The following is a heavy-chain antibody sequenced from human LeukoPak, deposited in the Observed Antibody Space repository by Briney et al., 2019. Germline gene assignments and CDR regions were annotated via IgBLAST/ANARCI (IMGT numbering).Heavy chain of an antibody. Sequence: GGSLRLSCAASGFTFSSYGMHWVRQAPGKGLEWVALIQVDGSHKYYAGSVKGRFTISRDNSKNTLYLQMNSLRAEDTAVYYCAKDLVYWGQYSWGQGTLVTVSS. J-gene: IGHJ4*02. CDR1: GFTFSSYG. CDR2: IQVDGSHK. V-gene: IGHV3-30*02. D-gene: IGHD1-26*01. CDR3: AKDLVYWGQYS.